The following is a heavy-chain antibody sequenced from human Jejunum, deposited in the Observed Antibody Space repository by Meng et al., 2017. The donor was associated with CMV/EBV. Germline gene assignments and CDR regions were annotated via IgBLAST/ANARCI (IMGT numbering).Heavy chain of an antibody. CDR3: ARVAPSGYRYFDY. Sequence: QVQLVESGAGLERPGASVKVSCKASGYTFTSYTMNWVRQAPGQGLEWMGWINTNTANPTYAQGFTGRFVFSLDTSFRTAYLQISSLKAEDTAVYYCARVAPSGYRYFDYWGQGTLVTVSS. CDR1: GYTFTSYT. V-gene: IGHV7-4-1*02. CDR2: INTNTANP. D-gene: IGHD3-3*01. J-gene: IGHJ4*02.